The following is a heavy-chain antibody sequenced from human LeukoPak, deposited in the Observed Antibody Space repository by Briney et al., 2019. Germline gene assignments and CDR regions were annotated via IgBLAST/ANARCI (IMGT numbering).Heavy chain of an antibody. J-gene: IGHJ3*02. CDR3: ARAHIAAAGTEAFDI. CDR2: IHYSGST. CDR1: GGSISSYY. D-gene: IGHD6-13*01. Sequence: SETLSLTCTVSGGSISSYYWSWIRQPPGKGLEWIGYIHYSGSTNYNPSLKSRVTISVDTSKNQFSLKLSSVTAADTAVYYCARAHIAAAGTEAFDIWGQGTMVAVSS. V-gene: IGHV4-59*01.